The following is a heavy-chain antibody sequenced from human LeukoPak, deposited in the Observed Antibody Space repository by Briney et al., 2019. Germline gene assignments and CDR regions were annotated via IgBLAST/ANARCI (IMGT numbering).Heavy chain of an antibody. V-gene: IGHV3-33*08. D-gene: IGHD6-19*01. CDR1: GFTFSSYW. CDR3: ARDLDGSGPDY. J-gene: IGHJ4*02. Sequence: GGSLRLSCAASGFTFSSYWMSWVRQAPGKGLEWVAVIWYDGSNKYYADSVKGRFTISRDDSKTTLYLQMNSLRAEDTAVYYCARDLDGSGPDYWGQGTLVTVSS. CDR2: IWYDGSNK.